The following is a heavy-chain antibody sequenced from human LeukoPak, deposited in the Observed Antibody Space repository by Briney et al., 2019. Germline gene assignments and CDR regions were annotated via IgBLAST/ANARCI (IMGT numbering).Heavy chain of an antibody. Sequence: GGSLRLSCAASGFTFSSYAVHWVRQAPGKGLEWVAVISYDGSNKYYADSVKGRFTISRDNSKNTLYLQMNSLRAEDTAVYYCAKDNGWDYGDYDYWGQGTLVTVSS. CDR3: AKDNGWDYGDYDY. CDR2: ISYDGSNK. J-gene: IGHJ4*02. D-gene: IGHD4-17*01. CDR1: GFTFSSYA. V-gene: IGHV3-30*04.